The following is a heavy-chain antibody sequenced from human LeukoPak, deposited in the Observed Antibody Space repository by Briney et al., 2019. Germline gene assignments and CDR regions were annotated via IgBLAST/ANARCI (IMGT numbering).Heavy chain of an antibody. CDR1: GFTFSDYY. CDR3: TITEDNWFDP. CDR2: ISKGGRTI. Sequence: GGSLRLSCAASGFTFSDYYMRWIRQPPGKGLEWVSYISKGGRTIFYADSVKGRFTISRDNAKNSLFLQMNSLRAEDTAVYYCTITEDNWFDPWGQGTLVTVSS. J-gene: IGHJ5*02. V-gene: IGHV3-11*04. D-gene: IGHD1-14*01.